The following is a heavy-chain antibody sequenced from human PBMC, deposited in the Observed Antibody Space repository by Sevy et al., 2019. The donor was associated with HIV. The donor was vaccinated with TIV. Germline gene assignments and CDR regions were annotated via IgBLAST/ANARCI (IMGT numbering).Heavy chain of an antibody. D-gene: IGHD2-8*01. J-gene: IGHJ4*02. CDR1: GFAFYDYS. CDR2: LAFGCGKI. Sequence: GESLKISCAASGFAFYDYSMSWIRQAPGKGLGGVATLAFGCGKINYADSVKGRFTISRDNSKNSFYLQMDNLGVEDTALYYCAREGCTRPHDYWGQGTRVTVSS. V-gene: IGHV3-23*01. CDR3: AREGCTRPHDY.